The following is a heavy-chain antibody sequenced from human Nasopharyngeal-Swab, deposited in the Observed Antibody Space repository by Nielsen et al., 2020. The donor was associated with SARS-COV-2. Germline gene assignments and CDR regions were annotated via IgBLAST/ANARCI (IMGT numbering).Heavy chain of an antibody. D-gene: IGHD4-17*01. CDR2: INSDGSST. J-gene: IGHJ6*03. V-gene: IGHV3-74*01. Sequence: GGSLRLSCAASGFTFSSYWMHWVRQAPGKGLVWVSRINSDGSSTSYADSVKGRFTISRDNAKNTLYLQMNSLRAEDTAVYYCAREKKGKEEGDYGPPYYYYYYMDVWGKGTTVTVSS. CDR3: AREKKGKEEGDYGPPYYYYYYMDV. CDR1: GFTFSSYW.